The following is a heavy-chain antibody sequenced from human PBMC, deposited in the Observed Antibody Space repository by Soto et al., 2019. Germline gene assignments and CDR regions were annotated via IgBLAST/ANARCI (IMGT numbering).Heavy chain of an antibody. CDR1: GGSFSGYA. V-gene: IGHV4-34*01. J-gene: IGHJ4*02. CDR3: ASDTYCSGGTCTGY. Sequence: PSETLSLTCAVYGGSFSGYAWNWISPPPGKGLEWIGEINHSGSPNYSPSLKSRVTISVDTSKNQFSLKLNSVTAADTAIYYCASDTYCSGGTCTGYWGQGTLVTVSS. D-gene: IGHD2-15*01. CDR2: INHSGSP.